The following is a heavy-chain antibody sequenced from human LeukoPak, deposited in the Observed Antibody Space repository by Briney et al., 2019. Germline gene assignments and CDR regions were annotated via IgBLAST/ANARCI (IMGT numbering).Heavy chain of an antibody. Sequence: GGSLRLSCAASGFTVSSNYMSWVRQAPGKGLEWVSVIYSGGSTYYADSVEGRFTISRDNSKNTLYLQMNSLRAEDTAVYYCARASYYDFWSGYSHDAFDIWGQGTMVTVSS. V-gene: IGHV3-53*01. D-gene: IGHD3-3*01. CDR1: GFTVSSNY. CDR3: ARASYYDFWSGYSHDAFDI. CDR2: IYSGGST. J-gene: IGHJ3*02.